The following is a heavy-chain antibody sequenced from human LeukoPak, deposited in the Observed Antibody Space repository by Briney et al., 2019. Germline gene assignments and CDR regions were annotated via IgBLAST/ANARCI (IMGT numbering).Heavy chain of an antibody. V-gene: IGHV3-48*01. D-gene: IGHD1-26*01. Sequence: GGSLRLSCVASGFIFSSYSMNWVRQAPGKGLQWVSHIRSSGDTMYYADSVKGRFTIPRDNSKNTLYLQMNSLRAEDTAVYYCARDRVGATDYFDYWGQGTLVTVSS. CDR1: GFIFSSYS. CDR2: IRSSGDTM. J-gene: IGHJ4*02. CDR3: ARDRVGATDYFDY.